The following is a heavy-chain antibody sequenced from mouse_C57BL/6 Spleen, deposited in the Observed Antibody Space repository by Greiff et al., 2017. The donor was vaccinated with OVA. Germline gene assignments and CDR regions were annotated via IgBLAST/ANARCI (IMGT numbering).Heavy chain of an antibody. CDR3: SRGDDSCAY. CDR2: INPNYGTT. J-gene: IGHJ3*01. CDR1: GFSFTDYN. Sequence: VQLQQSGPELVKPGASVKISCTASGFSFTDYNMYWVKQSNGKSLEWIGVINPNYGTTSYNQKFKGKVTLTVDQSTSTAYMQLNSLTSEDSAVYYCSRGDDSCAYWGQGTLVTVSA. D-gene: IGHD2-3*01. V-gene: IGHV1-39*01.